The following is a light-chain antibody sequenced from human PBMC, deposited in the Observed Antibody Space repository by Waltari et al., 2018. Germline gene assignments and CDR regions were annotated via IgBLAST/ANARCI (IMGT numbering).Light chain of an antibody. CDR3: QVWDSGSDHYV. V-gene: IGLV3-21*04. J-gene: IGLJ1*01. Sequence: SYVLTPPPSLSVAPGETATITCGGNYIGSKSVHWYQQKPGQAPVLAIFYDSDRPSGIPDRFSGSNSGNTATLTISRVEAGDEADYYCQVWDSGSDHYVFGTGTKVTVL. CDR1: YIGSKS. CDR2: YDS.